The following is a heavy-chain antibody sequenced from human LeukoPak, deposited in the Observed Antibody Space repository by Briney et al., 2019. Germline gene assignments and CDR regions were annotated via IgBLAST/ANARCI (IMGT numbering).Heavy chain of an antibody. V-gene: IGHV4-34*01. CDR1: GGSFSGYY. Sequence: PSETPSLTCAVYGGSFSGYYWSWIRQPPGKGLEWIGEINHSGSTNYNPSLKSRITISVDTSKNQFSLKLSSVTAADTAEYYCARGPPAKPGTGYYYGMDVWGQGTTVTVSS. J-gene: IGHJ6*02. D-gene: IGHD2-2*01. CDR3: ARGPPAKPGTGYYYGMDV. CDR2: INHSGST.